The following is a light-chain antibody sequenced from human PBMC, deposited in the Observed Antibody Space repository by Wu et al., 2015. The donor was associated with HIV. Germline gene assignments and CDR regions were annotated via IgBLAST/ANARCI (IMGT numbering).Light chain of an antibody. CDR3: TKXNTAMFT. CDR2: ASS. CDR1: QDIRNY. Sequence: DIQMTQSPSSLSASVGDTVTITCRASQDIRNYLAWYQQKPGKVPNLPIYASSTLQSGVPSRFSGSGSGTDFTLTISSLQPEDVATYYCTKXNTAMFTFGPGTKVDIK. J-gene: IGKJ3*01. V-gene: IGKV1-27*01.